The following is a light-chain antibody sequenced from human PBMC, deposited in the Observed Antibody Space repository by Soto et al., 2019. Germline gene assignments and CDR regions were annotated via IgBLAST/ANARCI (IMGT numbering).Light chain of an antibody. CDR2: KAS. V-gene: IGKV1-5*03. CDR3: QQYNSYRT. CDR1: RGIGDR. Sequence: IQITQSQSSLSAVVGDRVTITCRASRGIGDRLAWFQQKPGKAPQFLIYKASSLESGVPSRFSGSGSGTEFTLTISSLQPDDFATYYCQQYNSYRTFGQGTKVDFK. J-gene: IGKJ1*01.